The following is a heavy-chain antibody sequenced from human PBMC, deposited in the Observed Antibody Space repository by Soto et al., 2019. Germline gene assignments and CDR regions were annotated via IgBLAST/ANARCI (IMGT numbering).Heavy chain of an antibody. CDR3: ALTGTTITSGFDC. V-gene: IGHV3-48*01. CDR1: GFTFTSYR. D-gene: IGHD5-12*01. Sequence: GGSLRLSCAASGFTFTSYRMNWVRQAPGKGLEWVSYISSSSSTIYYADSVKGRFTISRDSAKNSLYLQMNSLRAEDTAVYYGALTGTTITSGFDCWGRGTLVTVSS. CDR2: ISSSSSTI. J-gene: IGHJ4*02.